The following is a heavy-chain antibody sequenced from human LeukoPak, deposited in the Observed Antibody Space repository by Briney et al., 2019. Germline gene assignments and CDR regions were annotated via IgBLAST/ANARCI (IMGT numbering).Heavy chain of an antibody. D-gene: IGHD3-22*01. J-gene: IGHJ3*02. CDR3: ARVKLLGHDSSGYYYGPHGAFDI. CDR1: GRSISSYY. V-gene: IGHV4-59*01. CDR2: IYYSGST. Sequence: SETLSLTCTVSGRSISSYYWSWIRQPPGKGLEWIGYIYYSGSTNYNPSLKSRVTISVDTSKNQFSLKLSSVTAADTAVYYCARVKLLGHDSSGYYYGPHGAFDIWGQGTMVTVSS.